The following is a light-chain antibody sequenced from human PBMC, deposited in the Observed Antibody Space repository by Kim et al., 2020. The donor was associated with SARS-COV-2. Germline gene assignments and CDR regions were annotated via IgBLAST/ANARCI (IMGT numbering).Light chain of an antibody. CDR1: QSVGSTD. CDR3: QQHGSSPPYT. J-gene: IGKJ2*01. CDR2: GGS. Sequence: SPGERATLSCRASQSVGSTDLAWYQQKPGQAPRLLIYGGSRRATGIPDRFSGSGAGTDFTLTISRLEPEDFAVYYCQQHGSSPPYTFGQGTKLEI. V-gene: IGKV3-20*01.